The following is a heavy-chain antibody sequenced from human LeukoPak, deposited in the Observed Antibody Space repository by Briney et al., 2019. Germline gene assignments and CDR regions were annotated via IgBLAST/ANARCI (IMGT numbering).Heavy chain of an antibody. V-gene: IGHV1-2*02. CDR1: VYTFTGYY. D-gene: IGHD1-14*01. CDR3: ARATAENDH. J-gene: IGHJ4*02. Sequence: ASVKVSCKTSVYTFTGYYMHWVRQAPAQGLEWMGWINPKTGGTSYAQKFQGRVTMTRDTSISTINMELSRLTSDDTGVYYCARATAENDHWGQGILVTVSS. CDR2: INPKTGGT.